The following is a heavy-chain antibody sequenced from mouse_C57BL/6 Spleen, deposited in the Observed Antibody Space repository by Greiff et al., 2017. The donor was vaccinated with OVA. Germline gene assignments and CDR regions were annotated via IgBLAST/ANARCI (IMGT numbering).Heavy chain of an antibody. D-gene: IGHD2-1*01. Sequence: EVKLVESGGGLVQPGGSLKLSCAASGFTFSDYGMAWVRQAPRKGPEWVAFISHFAYIIYYADTVTGRFTISRENANNTPYLEMSRRRSEDTAMDYWERADGNLYAMDYWGQGTSVTVSA. CDR2: ISHFAYII. CDR1: GFTFSDYG. V-gene: IGHV5-15*01. J-gene: IGHJ4*01. CDR3: ERADGNLYAMDY.